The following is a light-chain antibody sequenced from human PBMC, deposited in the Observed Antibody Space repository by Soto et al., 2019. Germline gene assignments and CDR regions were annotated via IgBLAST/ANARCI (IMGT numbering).Light chain of an antibody. Sequence: QSVLAHAASVSGSPGQSVTISCTGTTSDVGGYISVSCYQQHPGNAPKLMSYEVSNRPSGVYNRFLDSKSGDTAYPTISWLQAEHEVDYYCSLYTGSSTLEVFGSGPTVTV. CDR2: EVS. J-gene: IGLJ1*01. CDR3: SLYTGSSTLEV. CDR1: TSDVGGYIS. V-gene: IGLV2-14*01.